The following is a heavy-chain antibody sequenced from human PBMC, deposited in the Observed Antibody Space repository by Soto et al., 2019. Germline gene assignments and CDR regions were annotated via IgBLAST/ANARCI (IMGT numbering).Heavy chain of an antibody. CDR1: GFTLSSYE. Sequence: GGSLRLSCAASGFTLSSYEMNWVRQAPGKGLEWVSYISSSGSTIYYADSVKGRFTISRDNAKNSLYLQMNSLRAEDTAVYHCASRRGGDYLYYFDYWGQGTLVTVSS. J-gene: IGHJ4*02. V-gene: IGHV3-48*03. CDR2: ISSSGSTI. CDR3: ASRRGGDYLYYFDY. D-gene: IGHD4-17*01.